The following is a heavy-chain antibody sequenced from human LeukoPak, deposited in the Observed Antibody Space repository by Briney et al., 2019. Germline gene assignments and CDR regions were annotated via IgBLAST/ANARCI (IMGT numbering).Heavy chain of an antibody. CDR3: AKAPRSYWFFDL. D-gene: IGHD2-15*01. Sequence: GGSLRLSCAASGFTVSSNYMSWVRQAPGKGLEWVSVIYSGGSTYYADSVKGRFTISGDNSRSTLYLQMNSLRAEDTAVYYCAKAPRSYWFFDLWGRGTLVTVSS. J-gene: IGHJ2*01. CDR1: GFTVSSNY. V-gene: IGHV3-53*01. CDR2: IYSGGST.